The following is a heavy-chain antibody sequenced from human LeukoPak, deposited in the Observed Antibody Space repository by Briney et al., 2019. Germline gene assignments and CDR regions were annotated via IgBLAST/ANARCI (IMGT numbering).Heavy chain of an antibody. CDR1: GFTFSSYA. J-gene: IGHJ4*02. CDR2: ISGSGGST. D-gene: IGHD6-13*01. Sequence: GGSLRLSCAASGFTFSSYAMSWVRQAPGKGLEWVSAISGSGGSTYYADSVKGRFTISGDNSKNTLYLQMNSLRAEDTAVYYCAKMEQLVLFHYWGQGTLVTVSS. CDR3: AKMEQLVLFHY. V-gene: IGHV3-23*01.